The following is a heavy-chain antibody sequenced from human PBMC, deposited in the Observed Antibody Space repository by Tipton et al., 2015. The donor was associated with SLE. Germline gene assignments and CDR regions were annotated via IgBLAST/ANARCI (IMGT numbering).Heavy chain of an antibody. V-gene: IGHV4-61*02. CDR1: GGSVSSGSYC. Sequence: LRLSCSVSGGSVSSGSYCWNWIRQPAGEGLEGIGRIFNSGTTHYNPSLKGRVSMSVDTSENQFSLELSPVTASDTAVYYCARQPSDMPAFWFDPWGQGTLVTVSS. CDR3: ARQPSDMPAFWFDP. D-gene: IGHD2-2*01. CDR2: IFNSGTT. J-gene: IGHJ5*02.